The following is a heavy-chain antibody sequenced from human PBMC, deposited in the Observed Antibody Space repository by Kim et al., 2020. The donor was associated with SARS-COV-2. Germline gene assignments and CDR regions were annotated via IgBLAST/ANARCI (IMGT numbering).Heavy chain of an antibody. D-gene: IGHD2-15*01. CDR3: ARSWGIVVVVAATPTSLFDY. V-gene: IGHV4-39*01. CDR2: IYYSGST. Sequence: SETLSLTCTVSGGSISSSSYYWGWIRQPPGKGLEWIGSIYYSGSTYYNPSLKSRVTISVDTSKNQFSLKLSSVTAADTAVYYCARSWGIVVVVAATPTSLFDYWGQGTLVTVSS. CDR1: GGSISSSSYY. J-gene: IGHJ4*02.